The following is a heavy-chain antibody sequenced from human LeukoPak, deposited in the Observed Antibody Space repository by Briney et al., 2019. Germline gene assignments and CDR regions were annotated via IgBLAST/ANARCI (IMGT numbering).Heavy chain of an antibody. J-gene: IGHJ4*02. V-gene: IGHV3-9*01. CDR1: GFTFDDYA. D-gene: IGHD2-2*01. Sequence: GRSLRLSCAASGFTFDDYAMHWVRQAPGKGLEWVSGISWNSGSIGYADSVKGQFTISRDNAKNSLYLQMNSLRAEDTALYYCAKGYCSSTSCYPGGYWGQGTLVTVSS. CDR2: ISWNSGSI. CDR3: AKGYCSSTSCYPGGY.